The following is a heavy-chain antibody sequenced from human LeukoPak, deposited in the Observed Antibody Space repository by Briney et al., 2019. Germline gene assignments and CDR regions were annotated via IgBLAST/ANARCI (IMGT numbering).Heavy chain of an antibody. CDR2: INPNSGNA. D-gene: IGHD1-26*01. CDR1: GYTFSDYD. CDR3: ARALAWGGSSYSYYYMDV. Sequence: ASVTVSCKASGYTFSDYDINWVRQAAGQGLEWMGWINPNSGNAGYAQNFQGRLTMTRNPSISTAYMELSSLRSEDTAVYYCARALAWGGSSYSYYYMDVWDKGTTVTVSS. J-gene: IGHJ6*03. V-gene: IGHV1-8*01.